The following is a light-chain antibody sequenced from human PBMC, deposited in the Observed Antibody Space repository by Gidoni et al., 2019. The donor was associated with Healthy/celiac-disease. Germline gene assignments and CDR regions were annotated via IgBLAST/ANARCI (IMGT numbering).Light chain of an antibody. Sequence: EIVLTQSPGTLSLSPGERATLSCRASQSVSSSYLAWYQQKPGQAPRLLIYGASSRATGIPDRFSGSGSGTDFTLTISRLEPEDFAVYYCQQYGSSPGFDFXPXTKVDIK. CDR3: QQYGSSPGFD. V-gene: IGKV3-20*01. CDR1: QSVSSSY. J-gene: IGKJ3*01. CDR2: GAS.